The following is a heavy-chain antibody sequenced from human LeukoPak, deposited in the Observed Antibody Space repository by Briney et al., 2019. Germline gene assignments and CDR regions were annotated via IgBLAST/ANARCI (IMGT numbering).Heavy chain of an antibody. D-gene: IGHD6-19*01. CDR1: GFTLSSYA. V-gene: IGHV3-23*01. CDR3: AKSVDSSGWTSGKIDY. J-gene: IGHJ4*02. Sequence: GGSLRLSCAASGFTLSSYAMSWVRQAPGKGLEWVSAISGSGGSTYYADSVKGRFTISRDNSKNTLYLQMNSLRAEDTAVYYCAKSVDSSGWTSGKIDYWGQGTLVTVSS. CDR2: ISGSGGST.